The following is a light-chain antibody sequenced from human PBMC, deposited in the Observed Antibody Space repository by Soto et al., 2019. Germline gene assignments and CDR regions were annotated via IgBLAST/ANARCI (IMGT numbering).Light chain of an antibody. V-gene: IGKV3-20*01. CDR3: QQYGSTAPWT. CDR1: QTVSSNY. Sequence: EIVLTQSPGTLSLSPGERAILSCRASQTVSSNYLAWYQQKPGQAPRLLIYGASSRATGIPDRFSGSRSRTDFTLTINRLEPEDFEMYYCQQYGSTAPWTFGQGTKVEI. CDR2: GAS. J-gene: IGKJ1*01.